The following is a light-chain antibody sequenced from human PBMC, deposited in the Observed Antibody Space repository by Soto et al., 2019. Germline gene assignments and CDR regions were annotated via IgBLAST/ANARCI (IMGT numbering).Light chain of an antibody. CDR3: SSYAGSMNLI. CDR2: EVS. CDR1: SSDVGGHNH. Sequence: ALTQPPSASGSPGQSVTISCTGSSSDVGGHNHVSWYQQHPGKAPKLMIYEVSKRPSGVPDRFSGSKSVNTASLTVSGLQAEDEADYYCSSYAGSMNLIFGGGTKLTVL. V-gene: IGLV2-8*01. J-gene: IGLJ2*01.